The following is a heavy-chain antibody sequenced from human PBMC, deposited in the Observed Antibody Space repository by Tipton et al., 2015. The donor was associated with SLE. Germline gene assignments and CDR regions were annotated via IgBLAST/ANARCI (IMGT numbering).Heavy chain of an antibody. J-gene: IGHJ2*01. V-gene: IGHV4-59*01. CDR1: GDSITSDY. D-gene: IGHD4-17*01. CDR2: ISYSGST. Sequence: TLSLTCTVSGDSITSDYWTWIRQPPGKGLEWIGYISYSGSTNYNPSVRSRVSISLDTSKNQFSLKVKSVIAADTAVYYCARDYGDYGYFDLWGRGTLVTVSS. CDR3: ARDYGDYGYFDL.